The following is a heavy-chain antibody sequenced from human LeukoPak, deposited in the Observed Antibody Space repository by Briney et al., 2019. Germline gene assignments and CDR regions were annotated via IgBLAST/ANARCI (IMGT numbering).Heavy chain of an antibody. V-gene: IGHV4-59*01. CDR1: GGSISSYY. D-gene: IGHD3-10*01. J-gene: IGHJ4*02. CDR3: ARSSITMVRGLIPYYFDY. Sequence: SETLSLTCTVSGGSISSYYWSWNRQPPGKGLEWIGYIYYSGSTNYNPSLKSRVTISVDTSKNQFSLKLSSVTAADTAVYYCARSSITMVRGLIPYYFDYWGRGTLVTVSS. CDR2: IYYSGST.